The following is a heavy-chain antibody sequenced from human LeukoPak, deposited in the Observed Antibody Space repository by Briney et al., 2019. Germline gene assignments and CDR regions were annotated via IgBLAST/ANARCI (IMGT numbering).Heavy chain of an antibody. V-gene: IGHV1-18*01. Sequence: GASVKVSCKASGYTFTSYGISWVRQAPGQGLEWMGWISAYNGNTNYAQKLQGRVTMTTDTSTSTAYMELRSLRSDDTAVYYCARDAIVVVPAASGAILRTTYYYGMDVWGQGTTVTVSS. CDR3: ARDAIVVVPAASGAILRTTYYYGMDV. CDR2: ISAYNGNT. J-gene: IGHJ6*02. CDR1: GYTFTSYG. D-gene: IGHD2-2*01.